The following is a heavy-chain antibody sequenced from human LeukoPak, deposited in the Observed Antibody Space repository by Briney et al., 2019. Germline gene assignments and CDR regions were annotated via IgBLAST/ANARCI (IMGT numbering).Heavy chain of an antibody. Sequence: SETLSLTCTVSGGSISSSSYYWGWIRQPPGKGLEWIGSIYYSGSTYYNPSLKSRVTISVDTSKNQFSLKLSSVTAADTAAYYCARHVGEIVVVPAAYYFDYWGQGTLVTVSS. CDR2: IYYSGST. V-gene: IGHV4-39*01. D-gene: IGHD2-2*01. CDR1: GGSISSSSYY. J-gene: IGHJ4*02. CDR3: ARHVGEIVVVPAAYYFDY.